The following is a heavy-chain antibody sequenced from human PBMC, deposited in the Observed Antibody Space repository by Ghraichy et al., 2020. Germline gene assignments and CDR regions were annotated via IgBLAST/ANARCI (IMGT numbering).Heavy chain of an antibody. J-gene: IGHJ5*02. Sequence: GSLRLSCTVSGGSISPYYWSWIRQSPGKGLECIGYIYYTGSTTYNPSLKSRVTISLDTSKNQFSLKLSSVTAADTAVYYCARSPGGAFDPWGQGTLVTVSS. CDR1: GGSISPYY. D-gene: IGHD3-10*01. CDR3: ARSPGGAFDP. V-gene: IGHV4-59*01. CDR2: IYYTGST.